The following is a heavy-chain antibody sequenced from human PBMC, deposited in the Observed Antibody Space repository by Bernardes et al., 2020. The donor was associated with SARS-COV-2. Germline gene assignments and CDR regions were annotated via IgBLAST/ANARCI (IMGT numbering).Heavy chain of an antibody. J-gene: IGHJ5*02. CDR3: ARDEYRLSLAPDP. D-gene: IGHD2-2*01. CDR1: GGSISSSSYY. CDR2: IYYSGST. V-gene: IGHV4-39*07. Sequence: SEPLSLTCTVSGGSISSSSYYWGWIRQPPGKGLEWIGSIYYSGSTYYNPSLKSRVTISVDTSKNQFSLKLSSVTAADTAVYYCARDEYRLSLAPDPWGQGTLVTVSS.